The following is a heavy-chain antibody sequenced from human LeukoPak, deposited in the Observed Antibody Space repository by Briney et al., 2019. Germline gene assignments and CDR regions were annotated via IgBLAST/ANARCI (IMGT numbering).Heavy chain of an antibody. CDR2: INPNSGGT. V-gene: IGHV1-2*04. CDR1: GYTFTGYY. Sequence: GASVKVSCKASGYTFTGYYMHWVRQAPGQGLEWMGWINPNSGGTNYAQKFQGWVTMTRDTSISTAYMELRRLRSDDTAVYYCARTFPLCFGELSTGFDPWGQGTLVTVSS. D-gene: IGHD3-10*01. CDR3: ARTFPLCFGELSTGFDP. J-gene: IGHJ5*02.